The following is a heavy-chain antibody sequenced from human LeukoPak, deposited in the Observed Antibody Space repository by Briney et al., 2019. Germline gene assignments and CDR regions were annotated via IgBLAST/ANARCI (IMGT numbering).Heavy chain of an antibody. CDR2: IYYSGST. CDR1: GGSISSSDYY. CDR3: AREPVIAVAGQEGFDY. Sequence: SETLSLTCTVSGGSISSSDYYWGWIRQSQGKGLEWIGSIYYSGSTYYNPSLKGRVTISVDTSKNHLSLKVNSLTAADTAVYYCAREPVIAVAGQEGFDYWGQGTLVTVSS. V-gene: IGHV4-39*07. D-gene: IGHD6-19*01. J-gene: IGHJ4*02.